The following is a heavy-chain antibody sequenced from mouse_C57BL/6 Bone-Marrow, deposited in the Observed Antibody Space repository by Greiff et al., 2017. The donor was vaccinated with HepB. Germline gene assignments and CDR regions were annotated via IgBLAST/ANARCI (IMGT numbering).Heavy chain of an antibody. CDR2: IWGVGST. V-gene: IGHV2-6*01. D-gene: IGHD2-4*01. CDR3: ASENYDYDGGFAY. J-gene: IGHJ3*01. Sequence: VHLVESGPGLVAPSQSLSITCTVSGFSLTSYGVDWVRQSPGKGLEWLGVIWGVGSTNYNSALKSRLSISKDNSKSQVFLKMNSLQTDDTAMYYCASENYDYDGGFAYWGQGTLVTVSA. CDR1: GFSLTSYG.